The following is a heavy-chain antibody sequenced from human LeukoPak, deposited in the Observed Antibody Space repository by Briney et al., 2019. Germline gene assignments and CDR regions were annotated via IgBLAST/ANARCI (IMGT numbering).Heavy chain of an antibody. Sequence: SVKVSCKASGGTFSSYAISWVRQAPGQGLEWMGGIIPIFGTANYAQKFQGRVTFTADESTSTAYMELSSLRSEDTAVYYCARDRYYDSSGYYPRLDDYWGQGTLVTVSS. V-gene: IGHV1-69*01. CDR1: GGTFSSYA. CDR2: IIPIFGTA. J-gene: IGHJ4*02. D-gene: IGHD3-22*01. CDR3: ARDRYYDSSGYYPRLDDY.